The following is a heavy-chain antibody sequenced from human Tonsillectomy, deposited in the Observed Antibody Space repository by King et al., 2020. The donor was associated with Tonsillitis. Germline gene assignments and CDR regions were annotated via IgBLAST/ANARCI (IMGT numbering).Heavy chain of an antibody. Sequence: VQLRQWGAGLLKPSETLSLTCAVYGGSFSGYYWSWIRQPPGKGLEWIGEINHSGSTNYNPSLKSRVTISVDTSKNQFSLKLSSVTAADTAVYYCARARVVVVVAATPRLDWFDPWGQGTLVTVSS. J-gene: IGHJ5*02. CDR3: ARARVVVVVAATPRLDWFDP. CDR1: GGSFSGYY. V-gene: IGHV4-34*01. CDR2: INHSGST. D-gene: IGHD2-15*01.